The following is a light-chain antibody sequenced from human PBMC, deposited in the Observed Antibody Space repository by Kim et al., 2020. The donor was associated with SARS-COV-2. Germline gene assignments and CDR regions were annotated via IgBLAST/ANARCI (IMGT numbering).Light chain of an antibody. Sequence: LSPGERATLSCRASQSVSSYLAWYQQKPGQAPRLLIYDASKRATGIPARFSGSGSGADFTLTISSLEPEDFAVYYCQHRSNWPLTFGGGTKVDIK. CDR1: QSVSSY. J-gene: IGKJ4*01. CDR2: DAS. CDR3: QHRSNWPLT. V-gene: IGKV3-11*01.